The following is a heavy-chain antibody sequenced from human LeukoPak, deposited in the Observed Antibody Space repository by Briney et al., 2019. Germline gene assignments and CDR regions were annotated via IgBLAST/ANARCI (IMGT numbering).Heavy chain of an antibody. D-gene: IGHD3-16*01. Sequence: SETLSLTCTVSGVSISSYYWSWIRQPPGKGLEWIGSIYTTGDTRYNPSLKSRVTISVDTSKNQFSLKLSSVTAADTAVYYCARATPVGGVRFDYWGQGTLVTVSS. CDR1: GVSISSYY. CDR3: ARATPVGGVRFDY. J-gene: IGHJ4*02. CDR2: IYTTGDT. V-gene: IGHV4-4*09.